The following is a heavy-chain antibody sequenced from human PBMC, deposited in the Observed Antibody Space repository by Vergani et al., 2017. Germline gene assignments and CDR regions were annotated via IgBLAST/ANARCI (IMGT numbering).Heavy chain of an antibody. CDR1: GGSISSGSYY. Sequence: QVQLQESGPGLVKPSQTLSLTCTVSGGSISSGSYYWSWIRQPAGKGLAWIGRIYTRGSTNSNPAHRSRVTISVDTSKNQFSLKLSSVTAADTAVYSCARDCPFASIAAEVQGWFDPWGQGTLVTVSS. D-gene: IGHD6-13*01. V-gene: IGHV4-61*02. CDR3: ARDCPFASIAAEVQGWFDP. CDR2: IYTRGST. J-gene: IGHJ5*02.